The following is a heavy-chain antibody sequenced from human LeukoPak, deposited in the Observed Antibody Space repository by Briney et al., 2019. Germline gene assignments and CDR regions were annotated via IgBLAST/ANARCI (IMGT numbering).Heavy chain of an antibody. CDR2: MIPFLGEV. V-gene: IGHV1-69*04. CDR1: RPTLNIGHA. CDR3: SPCGHAYDWFGP. J-gene: IGHJ5*02. Sequence: ASVKDSCKAFRPTLNIGHAFIWARPAPGQGLQWMGRMIPFLGEVNYAQNFQGRVSFTADKATATMYMELKRLRLDDTAIYYCSPCGHAYDWFGPWGQGTLVTVSA. D-gene: IGHD5-12*01.